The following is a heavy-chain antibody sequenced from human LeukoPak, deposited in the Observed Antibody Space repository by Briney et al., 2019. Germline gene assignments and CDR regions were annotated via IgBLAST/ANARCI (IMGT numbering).Heavy chain of an antibody. V-gene: IGHV3-53*01. CDR2: IYSGGST. J-gene: IGHJ3*02. CDR1: GFTVSSNY. Sequence: PGGSLRLSCAASGFTVSSNYMSWVRQAPGKGLEWVSVIYSGGSTYYADSVKGRFTISRDNSKNTLYLQMNSLRAEDTAVYYCAVRDGYGTHDAFDIWGQGTMVTVSS. D-gene: IGHD5-12*01. CDR3: AVRDGYGTHDAFDI.